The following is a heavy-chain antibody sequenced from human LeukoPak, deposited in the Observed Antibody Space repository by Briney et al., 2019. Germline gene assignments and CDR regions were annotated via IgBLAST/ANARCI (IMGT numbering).Heavy chain of an antibody. Sequence: SETLSLTCTVSGGSISSSSYYWGWIRQPPGKGLEWIGSIYYSGSTYYNPSLKSRDTISVDTSKNQFSLKLSSVTAADTAVYYCARDLFPRRRIVGIAAAAQDYWGQGTLVTVSS. D-gene: IGHD6-13*01. J-gene: IGHJ4*02. CDR2: IYYSGST. CDR1: GGSISSSSYY. V-gene: IGHV4-39*07. CDR3: ARDLFPRRRIVGIAAAAQDY.